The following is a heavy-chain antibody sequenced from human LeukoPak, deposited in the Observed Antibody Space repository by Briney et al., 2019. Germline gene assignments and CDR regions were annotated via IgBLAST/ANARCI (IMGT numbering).Heavy chain of an antibody. V-gene: IGHV3-30*04. CDR2: ISYDGSNK. Sequence: GRSLRLSCAASGFTFSSYARHWVRQAPGKGLEWVAVISYDGSNKYYADSVKGRFTISRDNSKNTLYLQMNSLRAEDTAVYYCARDPGENWHLEYWGQGTLVTVS. CDR3: ARDPGENWHLEY. J-gene: IGHJ4*02. CDR1: GFTFSSYA. D-gene: IGHD1-1*01.